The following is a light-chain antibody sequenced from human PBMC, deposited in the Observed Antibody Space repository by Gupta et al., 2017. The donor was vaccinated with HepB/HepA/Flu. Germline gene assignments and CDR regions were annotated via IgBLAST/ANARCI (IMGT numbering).Light chain of an antibody. J-gene: IGKJ1*01. V-gene: IGKV1-39*01. Sequence: DIQSTQSPTSLSASVGDRVTINYRASQMIGRYLNWYQQKPGKAPKVLIFSASSMRSGVPSRFSGSGSGTDFTLTISSLQPEDFATYYCQQSNSIPWTFGQGTQVEIK. CDR2: SAS. CDR1: QMIGRY. CDR3: QQSNSIPWT.